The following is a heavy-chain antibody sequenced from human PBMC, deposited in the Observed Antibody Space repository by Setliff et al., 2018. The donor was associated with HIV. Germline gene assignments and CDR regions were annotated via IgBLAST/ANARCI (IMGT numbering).Heavy chain of an antibody. CDR1: GPSIHIHY. CDR2: IYSTGST. CDR3: AKGAGFYGDYTFDH. J-gene: IGHJ4*02. Sequence: SETLSLTCTVSGPSIHIHYWSWIRQSPGKAFEWIGYIYSTGSTTYNPSLQSRVTISMVASRNQFPLKVTSVTAADTAACYGAKGAGFYGDYTFDHWGQGRQVTVSS. D-gene: IGHD4-17*01. V-gene: IGHV4-59*11.